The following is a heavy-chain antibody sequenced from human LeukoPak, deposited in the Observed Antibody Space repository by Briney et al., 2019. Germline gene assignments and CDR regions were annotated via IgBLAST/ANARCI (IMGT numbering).Heavy chain of an antibody. CDR2: ISYDGSNK. Sequence: PGRSLRLSCAASGVTFSSYAMHWVRQAPGKGLEWVAVISYDGSNKYYADSVKGRFTISRDNSKNTLFLQMNSLRAEDTAVYYCARGDLTYTCDYWGQGTLVTVSS. CDR3: ARGDLTYTCDY. J-gene: IGHJ4*02. V-gene: IGHV3-30-3*01. CDR1: GVTFSSYA. D-gene: IGHD2-2*02.